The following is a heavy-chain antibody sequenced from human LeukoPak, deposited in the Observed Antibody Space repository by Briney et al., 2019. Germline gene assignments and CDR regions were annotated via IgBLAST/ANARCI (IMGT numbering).Heavy chain of an antibody. CDR1: GFTFSSYA. Sequence: GGSLRLSCAASGFTFSSYAMSWFRQAPGKGLEWVSAISGSGGSTYYADSVKGRFTISRDNSKNTLYLQMNSLRAEDTAVYYCAKLGGDHKYYYYYMDVWGKGTTVTVSS. D-gene: IGHD2-21*02. CDR2: ISGSGGST. J-gene: IGHJ6*03. CDR3: AKLGGDHKYYYYYMDV. V-gene: IGHV3-23*01.